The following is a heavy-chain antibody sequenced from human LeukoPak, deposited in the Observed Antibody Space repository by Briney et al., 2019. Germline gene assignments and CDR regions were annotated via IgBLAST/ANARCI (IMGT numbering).Heavy chain of an antibody. D-gene: IGHD4-17*01. CDR2: INPNSGGT. J-gene: IGHJ6*03. CDR3: ARAYGDQNYYYYYYMDV. Sequence: ASVKVSCKASGYTFTGYYMHWVRQAPGQGLEWMGWINPNSGGTNYAQKFQGRVTMTRDTSISTAYMELSRLRSDDTAVYYCARAYGDQNYYYYYYMDVWGKGTTVTVSS. CDR1: GYTFTGYY. V-gene: IGHV1-2*02.